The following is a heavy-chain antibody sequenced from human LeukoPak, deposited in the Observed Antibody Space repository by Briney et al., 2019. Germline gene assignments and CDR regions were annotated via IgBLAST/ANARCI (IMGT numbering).Heavy chain of an antibody. Sequence: ASVKVSCKASGYTFTSYDINWVRQATGQGLEWMGWMNPNSGNTGYAQKFQGRVTMTRNTSISTAYMELSSLRSEATAVYYCAITYCGGDCYSPYYYGMDVWGQGTTVTVSS. CDR1: GYTFTSYD. D-gene: IGHD2-21*02. CDR2: MNPNSGNT. CDR3: AITYCGGDCYSPYYYGMDV. J-gene: IGHJ6*02. V-gene: IGHV1-8*01.